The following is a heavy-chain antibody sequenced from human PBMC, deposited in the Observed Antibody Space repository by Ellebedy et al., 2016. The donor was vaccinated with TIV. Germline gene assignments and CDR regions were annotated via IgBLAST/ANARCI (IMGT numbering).Heavy chain of an antibody. J-gene: IGHJ3*02. Sequence: GGSLRLSCAASELTVSSNYMSWVRQAPGKGLEWVSVIGIDSTTYYADSVKGRFTISRDKSKNTLYIEMNSLRAEDTAVYYCARETFNDVDLKLWGIFDIWGQGTVVAASS. CDR3: ARETFNDVDLKLWGIFDI. CDR2: IGIDSTT. D-gene: IGHD3-10*01. V-gene: IGHV3-66*01. CDR1: ELTVSSNY.